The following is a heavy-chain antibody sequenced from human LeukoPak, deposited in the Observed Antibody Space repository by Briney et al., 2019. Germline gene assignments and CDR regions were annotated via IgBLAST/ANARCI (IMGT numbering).Heavy chain of an antibody. CDR1: GFTFSDSG. J-gene: IGHJ3*01. CDR3: ARDLREWEPNPFDV. V-gene: IGHV3-49*04. D-gene: IGHD1-26*01. CDR2: IRSERYGGTT. Sequence: GGSLRLSCTVSGFTFSDSGLSWVRQAPGKGLEWVGFIRSERYGGTTEYAASVKGRLTISRDDSKTIAYLHLNTLKAEDTAVYYCARDLREWEPNPFDVWRQGTMVNVSP.